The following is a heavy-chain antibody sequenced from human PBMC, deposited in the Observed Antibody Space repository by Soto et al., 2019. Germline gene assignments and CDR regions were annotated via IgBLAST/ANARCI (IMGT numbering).Heavy chain of an antibody. V-gene: IGHV4-34*01. CDR1: GGSFSGYY. D-gene: IGHD2-15*01. CDR2: INHSGST. CDR3: ARGFGIVVVVAAKAFDI. J-gene: IGHJ3*02. Sequence: SETLSLTCAVYGGSFSGYYWSWIRQPPGKGLEWIGEINHSGSTNYNPSLKSRVTISVDTSKNQSSLKLSSVTAADTAVYYCARGFGIVVVVAAKAFDIWGQGTMVTVSS.